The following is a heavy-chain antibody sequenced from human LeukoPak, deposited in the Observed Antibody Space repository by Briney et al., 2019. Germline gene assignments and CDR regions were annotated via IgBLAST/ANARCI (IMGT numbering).Heavy chain of an antibody. CDR2: INPNSGGT. CDR1: GYTFTGYY. CDR3: ARDGMVRGAPYYYYGMDV. Sequence: ASVKVSCKASGYTFTGYYMHWVRQAPGQGLEWMGWINPNSGGTNYAQKFQGWATMTRDTSISTAYMELSRLRSDDTAVYYCARDGMVRGAPYYYYGMDVWGQGTTVTVSS. D-gene: IGHD3-10*01. J-gene: IGHJ6*02. V-gene: IGHV1-2*04.